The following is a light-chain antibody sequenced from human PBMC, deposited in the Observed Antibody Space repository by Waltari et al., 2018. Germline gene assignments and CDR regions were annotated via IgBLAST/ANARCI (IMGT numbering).Light chain of an antibody. Sequence: EIVLTQSPGTLSLSPGERATLSCRASENVRTALAWYQQKPGQAPRLLIFGASNRAIGIPDRCSGGGSGTDFSLTISRLEPEDFAVYFCQHYVRLPVAFGQGTKVDIK. CDR1: ENVRTA. V-gene: IGKV3-20*01. CDR3: QHYVRLPVA. J-gene: IGKJ1*01. CDR2: GAS.